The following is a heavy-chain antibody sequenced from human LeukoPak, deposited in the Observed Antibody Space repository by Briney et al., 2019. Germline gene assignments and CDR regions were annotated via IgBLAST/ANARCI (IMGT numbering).Heavy chain of an antibody. V-gene: IGHV3-30*02. CDR3: AKARIGYCMTSSCYYFDN. CDR2: IQYDGNNK. Sequence: GGSLRLSCAPSGFTFDNFAMTWVRQAPGKGLEWVAFIQYDGNNKYYADSVKGRFTVSRDNSKNTLYLQMDSLRVEDTAVYYCAKARIGYCMTSSCYYFDNWGQGTLVTVAS. CDR1: GFTFDNFA. D-gene: IGHD6-13*01. J-gene: IGHJ4*02.